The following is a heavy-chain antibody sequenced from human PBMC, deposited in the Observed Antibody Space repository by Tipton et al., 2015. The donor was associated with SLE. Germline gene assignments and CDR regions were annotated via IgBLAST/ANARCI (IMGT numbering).Heavy chain of an antibody. J-gene: IGHJ4*02. CDR1: GYTFTTYD. D-gene: IGHD2-15*01. Sequence: QSGAEVKKPGASVEVSCKASGYTFTTYDINWVRQATGQGLEWMGRMNPNSGNTAYAPKFQGRLIMTRNTSISTVYMELSNLRSEDTAVYFCARGCRKYWGQGTLVTVSS. CDR2: MNPNSGNT. V-gene: IGHV1-8*01. CDR3: ARGCRKY.